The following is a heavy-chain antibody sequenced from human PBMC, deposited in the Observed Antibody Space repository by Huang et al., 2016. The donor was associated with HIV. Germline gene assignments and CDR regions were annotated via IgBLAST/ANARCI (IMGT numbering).Heavy chain of an antibody. CDR2: INPNTGVT. J-gene: IGHJ3*02. Sequence: QVQLVQSGAEVKKPGASVKVSCKASGYTFTGYYIHWVRQAPGQGLEWIGRINPNTGVTNYAQKVRGMVTVTRDITISTAYMELRRLRSDDTVVYFCAKGRREAGWEIQSGGAFDIWGQGTMVTVSS. D-gene: IGHD1-26*01. CDR1: GYTFTGYY. V-gene: IGHV1-2*05. CDR3: AKGRREAGWEIQSGGAFDI.